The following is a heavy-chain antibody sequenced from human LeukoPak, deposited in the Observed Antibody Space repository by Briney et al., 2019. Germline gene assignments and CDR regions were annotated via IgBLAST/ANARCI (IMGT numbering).Heavy chain of an antibody. Sequence: PGGSLRLSCAASGFTFSRYWMHWVRPAPGKGLVWVSYIKGDGSLTRYADSVKGRFTISRDNSKNTLYLQMNSLRAEDTAVYYCAKEMKPWMHFDYWGQGTLVTVSS. CDR2: IKGDGSLT. CDR1: GFTFSRYW. CDR3: AKEMKPWMHFDY. V-gene: IGHV3-74*01. J-gene: IGHJ4*02. D-gene: IGHD5-12*01.